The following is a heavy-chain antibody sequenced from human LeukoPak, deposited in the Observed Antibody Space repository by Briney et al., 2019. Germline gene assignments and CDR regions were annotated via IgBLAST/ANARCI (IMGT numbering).Heavy chain of an antibody. D-gene: IGHD2-21*02. J-gene: IGHJ4*02. CDR3: ATFELAYRGGDCYSV. CDR2: FDPEDGET. CDR1: GYTLTELS. V-gene: IGHV1-24*01. Sequence: ASLKLSCKVSGYTLTELSMHWVRQAPGKGLEWMGGFDPEDGETIYAQKFQGRVTMTEDTSTDTAYMELSSLRSEDTAVYYCATFELAYRGGDCYSVWGQGTLVTVSS.